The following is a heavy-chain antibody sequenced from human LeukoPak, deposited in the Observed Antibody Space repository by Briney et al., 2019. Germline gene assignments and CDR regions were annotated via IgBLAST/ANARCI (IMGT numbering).Heavy chain of an antibody. D-gene: IGHD3-3*01. V-gene: IGHV1-46*01. CDR1: GYTFTSYY. CDR2: INPSGGST. Sequence: GASVKVSCKASGYTFTSYYMHWVRQAPGQGLEWMGIINPSGGSTSYAQKFQGRVTMTRDTSTSTVYMELSSLRSEDTAVYYCARDGITIFGVVTHYYYMDVWGKGTTVTVSS. J-gene: IGHJ6*03. CDR3: ARDGITIFGVVTHYYYMDV.